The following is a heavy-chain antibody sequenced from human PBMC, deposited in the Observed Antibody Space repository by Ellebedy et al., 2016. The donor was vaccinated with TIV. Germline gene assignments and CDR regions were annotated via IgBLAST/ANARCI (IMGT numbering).Heavy chain of an antibody. V-gene: IGHV6-1*01. J-gene: IGHJ5*02. D-gene: IGHD1-7*01. CDR3: ARVMELKINP. CDR2: TYYRSRGYT. Sequence: MPSQTLSLTCAISGDSVSRDSAAWNWIRQSPSRGLEWLGRTYYRSRGYTDYAVSVKGRIFINPDTTKNQYSLQLTSVTPEDTALNYCARVMELKINPWGQGILVTVSS. CDR1: GDSVSRDSAA.